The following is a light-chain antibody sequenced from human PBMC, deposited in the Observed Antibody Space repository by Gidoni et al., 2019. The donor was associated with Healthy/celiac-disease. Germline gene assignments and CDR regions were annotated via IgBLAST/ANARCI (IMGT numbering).Light chain of an antibody. CDR3: QQSYSTPRT. CDR1: QSISSY. V-gene: IGKV1-39*01. Sequence: DIQMTQSPSSLSASIGDRVTITCRASQSISSYLNWYQQKPGKAPKLLIYAAPSLQSGVPSRFSVSGSGTDFTLPISSLQPEDFATYYCQQSYSTPRTFGQWTKVEIK. CDR2: AAP. J-gene: IGKJ1*01.